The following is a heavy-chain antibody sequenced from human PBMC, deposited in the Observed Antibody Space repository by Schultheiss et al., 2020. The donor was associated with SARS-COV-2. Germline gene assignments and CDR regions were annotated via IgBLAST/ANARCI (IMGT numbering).Heavy chain of an antibody. CDR3: ATGRREWTDY. Sequence: SQTLSLTCAVYGGSFSGYYWSWIRQHPGKGLEWIGYIYYSGSTNYNPSLKSRVTISVDTSKNQFSLTLRSVTAADTAVYYCATGRREWTDYWGQGTLVTVSS. CDR1: GGSFSGYY. V-gene: IGHV4-59*08. CDR2: IYYSGST. J-gene: IGHJ4*02. D-gene: IGHD1-14*01.